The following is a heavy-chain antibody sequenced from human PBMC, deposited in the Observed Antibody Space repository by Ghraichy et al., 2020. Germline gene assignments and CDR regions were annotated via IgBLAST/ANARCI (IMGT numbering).Heavy chain of an antibody. CDR2: ISYDGSNK. CDR3: AKESQYSSSWLRRYYYYGMDV. CDR1: GFTFSSYG. D-gene: IGHD6-13*01. J-gene: IGHJ6*02. Sequence: LSLTCAASGFTFSSYGMHWVRQAPGKGLEWVAVISYDGSNKYYADSVKGRFTISRDNSKNTLYLQMNSLRAEDTAVYYCAKESQYSSSWLRRYYYYGMDVWGQGTTVTVSS. V-gene: IGHV3-30*18.